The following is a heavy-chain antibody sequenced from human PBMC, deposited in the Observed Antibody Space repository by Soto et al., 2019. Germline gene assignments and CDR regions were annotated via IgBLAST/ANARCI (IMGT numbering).Heavy chain of an antibody. CDR1: CGSLSRYY. CDR3: ALRLGDPGRLYFDY. V-gene: IGHV4-59*12. J-gene: IGHJ4*02. D-gene: IGHD3-16*01. Sequence: SETLSLTCTVSCGSLSRYYWTWIRHPPGKGLEWIGYVYYTGSTGYNSSLRSRVTISVDTSKNQISLRLSSVTAADTAVYYCALRLGDPGRLYFDYWAQGTLVTVSS. CDR2: VYYTGST.